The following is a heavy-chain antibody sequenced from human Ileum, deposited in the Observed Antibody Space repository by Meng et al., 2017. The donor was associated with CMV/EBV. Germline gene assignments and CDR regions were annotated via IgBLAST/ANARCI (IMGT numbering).Heavy chain of an antibody. J-gene: IGHJ4*02. V-gene: IGHV4-4*07. Sequence: QVQLQESGPGLVKPSQTLSLTCTVFGGSISCYYWSWIRQPATKGLEWIGRVYSSVSTDYNPSLQSRVTMSVDTSKNQFSLKLSSVTAADTAVYYCARGSSSWAFDYWGQGTLVTVSS. CDR2: VYSSVST. CDR3: ARGSSSWAFDY. CDR1: GGSISCYY. D-gene: IGHD2-2*01.